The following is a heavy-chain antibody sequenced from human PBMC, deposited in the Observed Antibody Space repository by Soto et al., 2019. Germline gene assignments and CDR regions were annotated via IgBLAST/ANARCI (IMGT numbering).Heavy chain of an antibody. CDR3: ASDKDRLQLCGNYYYILDV. D-gene: IGHD5-12*01. J-gene: IGHJ6*02. CDR2: IMPIFRTP. V-gene: IGHV1-69*12. Sequence: QVQLEQSGAEVKKPGSSVKVSCKASGGTFSNSAISWVLQAPGQGLEWMGGIMPIFRTPDYAQKFQGRVTITEDESTSTAYMELRGLRSDDTAVYYCASDKDRLQLCGNYYYILDVWGQGNKVTVSS. CDR1: GGTFSNSA.